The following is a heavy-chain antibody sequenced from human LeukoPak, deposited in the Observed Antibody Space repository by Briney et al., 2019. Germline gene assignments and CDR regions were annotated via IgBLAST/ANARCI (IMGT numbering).Heavy chain of an antibody. D-gene: IGHD6-13*01. CDR2: ISYDGSNK. V-gene: IGHV3-30-3*01. Sequence: GRSLRLSCAASGFTFSSYAMHWVRQAPGKGLEWVAVISYDGSNKYYADSVKGRFTISRDNSKSTLYLQMNSLRAEDTTVYYRARSAAPTPGSYFDYRGQGTLVTVSS. CDR1: GFTFSSYA. J-gene: IGHJ4*02. CDR3: ARSAAPTPGSYFDY.